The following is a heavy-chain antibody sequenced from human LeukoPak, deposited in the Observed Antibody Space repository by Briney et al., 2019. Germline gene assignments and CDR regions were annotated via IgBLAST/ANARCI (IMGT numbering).Heavy chain of an antibody. D-gene: IGHD6-19*01. J-gene: IGHJ4*02. Sequence: SGGSLRLSCAASGFTFSSYAMSWVRQAPGKGLEWVSAISGSGGSTYYADSVKGRFTISRDNSKNTLYLQMNSLRAEDTAVYYCARGGSNSGWYGRDFDYWGQGTLVSVSS. CDR2: ISGSGGST. CDR1: GFTFSSYA. CDR3: ARGGSNSGWYGRDFDY. V-gene: IGHV3-23*01.